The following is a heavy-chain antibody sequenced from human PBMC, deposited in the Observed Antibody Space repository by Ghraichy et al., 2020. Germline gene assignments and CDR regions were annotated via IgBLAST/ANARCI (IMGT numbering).Heavy chain of an antibody. V-gene: IGHV3-7*01. D-gene: IGHD3-3*01. CDR2: IKQDGSEK. J-gene: IGHJ4*02. Sequence: GGSLRLSCAASGFTFSSYWISWVRQAPGKGLEWVANIKQDGSEKYYVDSVKGRFTISRDNAKNSLYLQMNSLRAEDTAVYYCAREGIGYYDFWSGFYDYWGQGTLVTISS. CDR1: GFTFSSYW. CDR3: AREGIGYYDFWSGFYDY.